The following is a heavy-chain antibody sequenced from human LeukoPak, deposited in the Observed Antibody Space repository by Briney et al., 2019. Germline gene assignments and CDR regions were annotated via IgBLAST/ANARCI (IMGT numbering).Heavy chain of an antibody. CDR1: GFTFSSYW. J-gene: IGHJ5*02. Sequence: GGSLRLSCAASGFTFSSYWMSWVRQAPGKGLEWVANIKQDGSEKYYVDSVKGRFTISRDNAKNSPYLQMNSLRAEDTAVYYCARDSWFGEPYPRGFDPWGQGTLVTVSS. CDR3: ARDSWFGEPYPRGFDP. CDR2: IKQDGSEK. D-gene: IGHD3-10*01. V-gene: IGHV3-7*01.